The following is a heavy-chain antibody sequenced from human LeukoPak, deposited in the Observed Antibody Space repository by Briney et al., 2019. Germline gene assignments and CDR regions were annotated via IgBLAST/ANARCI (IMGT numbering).Heavy chain of an antibody. CDR2: ISGSGGST. Sequence: PGGSLRLSCAASGFTFSSYGMSWVRQAPGKGLEWVSAISGSGGSTYYADSVKGRFTISRDNSKNTLYLQMNSLRAEDTAVYYCAKSGIAVAPRWYNWFDPWGQGTLVTVSS. CDR3: AKSGIAVAPRWYNWFDP. CDR1: GFTFSSYG. J-gene: IGHJ5*02. D-gene: IGHD6-19*01. V-gene: IGHV3-23*01.